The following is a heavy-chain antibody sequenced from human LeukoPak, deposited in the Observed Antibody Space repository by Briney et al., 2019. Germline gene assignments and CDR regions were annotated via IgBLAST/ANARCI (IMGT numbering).Heavy chain of an antibody. Sequence: GAXXKVSCKASGYTFTSYDINWVRQAPGQGLEWMGWISPNSGTTGYAQKFQGRVTMTMHTSISTAFMELSSLRSEDTAVYYCARGLEWFNWFDPWGQGTLVTVSS. CDR3: ARGLEWFNWFDP. V-gene: IGHV1-8*01. D-gene: IGHD3-3*01. CDR2: ISPNSGTT. J-gene: IGHJ5*02. CDR1: GYTFTSYD.